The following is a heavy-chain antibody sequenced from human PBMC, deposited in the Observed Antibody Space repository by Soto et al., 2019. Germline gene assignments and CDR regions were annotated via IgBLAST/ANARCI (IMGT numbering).Heavy chain of an antibody. J-gene: IGHJ5*02. CDR1: VGSIGSSSYY. V-gene: IGHV4-39*01. CDR3: ARHIAGTYFRELSWFDP. D-gene: IGHD1-26*01. Sequence: SETLSVTCTVSVGSIGSSSYYWGWILQPPSKGLEWIGSIYSSGSTYYNPSLKSRVTISVDTSKNQFSLKLSSVAAADTAVFYCARHIAGTYFRELSWFDPWGQGTLVTVSS. CDR2: IYSSGST.